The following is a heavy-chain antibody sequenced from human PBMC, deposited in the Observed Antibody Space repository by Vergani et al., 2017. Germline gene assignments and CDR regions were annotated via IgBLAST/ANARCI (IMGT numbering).Heavy chain of an antibody. D-gene: IGHD1-26*01. CDR1: GFTFSNAW. V-gene: IGHV3-11*01. CDR2: ISSSGSTI. CDR3: ASLGGRWVGAELTADYYYGMDV. J-gene: IGHJ6*02. Sequence: VQLVESGGGLVKPGGSLRLSCAASGFTFSNAWMSWVRQAPGKGLEWVSYISSSGSTIYYADSVKGRFTISRDKAKNSLYLQMNSMRAEDTAVYYCASLGGRWVGAELTADYYYGMDVWGQGTTVTVSS.